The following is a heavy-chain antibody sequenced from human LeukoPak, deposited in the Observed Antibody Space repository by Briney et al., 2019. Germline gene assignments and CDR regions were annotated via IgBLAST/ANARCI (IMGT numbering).Heavy chain of an antibody. CDR1: GRSFSGYY. Sequence: QPSETLSLTCAVYGRSFSGYYWSWIRQPPGKGLEWIGEINHSGSTNYNPSLKSRVTISVDTSKNQFSLKLSSVTAADTAVYYCARGGGGRRIAARPFYYYHYMDVWGKGTTVTVSS. J-gene: IGHJ6*03. V-gene: IGHV4-34*01. CDR2: INHSGST. D-gene: IGHD6-6*01. CDR3: ARGGGGRRIAARPFYYYHYMDV.